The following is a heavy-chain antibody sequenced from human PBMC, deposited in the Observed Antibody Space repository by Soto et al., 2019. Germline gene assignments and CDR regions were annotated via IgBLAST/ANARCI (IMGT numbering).Heavy chain of an antibody. V-gene: IGHV1-69*01. CDR3: ARGGYCTNGVCYATYYYYYGMDG. D-gene: IGHD2-8*01. CDR1: GGTFSSYA. Sequence: QVQLVQSGAEVKKPGSSVKVSCKASGGTFSSYAISWVRQAPGQGLEWMGGIIPIFGTANYAQKFQGRVTITADESTSTAYMELSSLRSEDTAVYYCARGGYCTNGVCYATYYYYYGMDGWGQGNTVTVSS. CDR2: IIPIFGTA. J-gene: IGHJ6*02.